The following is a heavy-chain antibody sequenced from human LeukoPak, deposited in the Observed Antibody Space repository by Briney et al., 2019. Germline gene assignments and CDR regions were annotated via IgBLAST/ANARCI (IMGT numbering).Heavy chain of an antibody. CDR3: ARGWLDAFDI. Sequence: GGSLRLSCAASGFTFSSYAMSWVRQAPGKGLEWVSAISGSGGSTYHADSVKGRFTISRDNAKNSLYLQMNSLRAEDTAVYYCARGWLDAFDIWGQGTMVTVSS. D-gene: IGHD6-19*01. CDR2: ISGSGGST. CDR1: GFTFSSYA. J-gene: IGHJ3*02. V-gene: IGHV3-23*01.